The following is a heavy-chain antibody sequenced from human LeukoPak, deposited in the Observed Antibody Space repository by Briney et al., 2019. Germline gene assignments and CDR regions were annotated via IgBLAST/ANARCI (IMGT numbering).Heavy chain of an antibody. Sequence: ASVKVSCKASGYTFTSYGISWVRQAPGQGLEWMGWISAYNGNTNYAQKLQGRVTMTTDTSTSTAYMELRSLRSEDTAVYYCARESSSPGYYYYMDVWGKGTTVTVSS. D-gene: IGHD6-6*01. V-gene: IGHV1-18*01. CDR3: ARESSSPGYYYYMDV. J-gene: IGHJ6*03. CDR2: ISAYNGNT. CDR1: GYTFTSYG.